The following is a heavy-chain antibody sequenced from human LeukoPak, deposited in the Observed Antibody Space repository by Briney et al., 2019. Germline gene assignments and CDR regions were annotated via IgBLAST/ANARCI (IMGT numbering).Heavy chain of an antibody. V-gene: IGHV4-34*01. J-gene: IGHJ4*02. D-gene: IGHD1-26*01. CDR3: ARVRWSSAFDY. Sequence: PSETLSLTCAVYGGSFSGYYWSWIRQPPGKGLEWIGEINHSGSTNYNPSLKSRVTISVDTSKNQFSLKLSSVTAADTAVYYCARVRWSSAFDYWGQGTLVTVSS. CDR1: GGSFSGYY. CDR2: INHSGST.